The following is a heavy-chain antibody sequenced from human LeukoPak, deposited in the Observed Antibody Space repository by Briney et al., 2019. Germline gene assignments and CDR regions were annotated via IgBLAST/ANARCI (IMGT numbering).Heavy chain of an antibody. V-gene: IGHV1-2*02. CDR3: AREGLYCSGGSCYSKYYYMDV. CDR2: INPNSGGT. J-gene: IGHJ6*03. CDR1: GYTFPDYY. Sequence: ASVKVSCKASGYTFPDYYMHWVRQAPGQGLEWMGWINPNSGGTNYAQKFQGRVTMTRDTSISTAYMELSRLRSDDTAVYYCAREGLYCSGGSCYSKYYYMDVWGKGTTVTVSS. D-gene: IGHD2-15*01.